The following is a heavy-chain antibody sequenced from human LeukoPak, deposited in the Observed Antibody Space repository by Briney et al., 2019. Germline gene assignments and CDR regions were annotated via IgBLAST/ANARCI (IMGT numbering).Heavy chain of an antibody. V-gene: IGHV1-2*02. J-gene: IGHJ4*02. CDR3: ARGRDKTTSPAIDY. Sequence: GASVKVSCTASGYTFSGYYMHSVRQAPGQGHEWMGWISPKSGDTNYAQNFQGRVTMTRDTSISTAYMELSRLTSDDTAVYYCARGRDKTTSPAIDYWGQGTLVTVSS. CDR2: ISPKSGDT. D-gene: IGHD2-2*01. CDR1: GYTFSGYY.